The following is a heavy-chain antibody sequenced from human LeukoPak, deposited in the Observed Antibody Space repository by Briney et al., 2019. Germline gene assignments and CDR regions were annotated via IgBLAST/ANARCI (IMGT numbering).Heavy chain of an antibody. CDR3: ARDLLNEGNHLDY. CDR2: IYYSGST. D-gene: IGHD4-23*01. CDR1: GGSISTTGYY. Sequence: SETLSLTCTVSGGSISTTGYYWAWIRQPPGKGLEWIGYIYYSGSTYYNPSLKSRVTISVDTSKNQFSLKLSSVTAADTAVYYCARDLLNEGNHLDYWGQGTLVTVSS. J-gene: IGHJ4*02. V-gene: IGHV4-30-4*08.